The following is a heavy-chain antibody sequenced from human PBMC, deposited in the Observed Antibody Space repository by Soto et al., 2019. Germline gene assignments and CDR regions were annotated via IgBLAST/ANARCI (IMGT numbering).Heavy chain of an antibody. CDR3: ARRPRVAARPYYYYGMDV. J-gene: IGHJ6*02. D-gene: IGHD6-6*01. V-gene: IGHV4-39*01. Sequence: PSETLSLTCTVSGGSISSSSYYWGWIRQPPGKGLEWIGSIYYSGSTYYNPSLKSRVTISVDTSKNQFSLKLSSVTAADTAVYYCARRPRVAARPYYYYGMDVWGQGTTVTVS. CDR1: GGSISSSSYY. CDR2: IYYSGST.